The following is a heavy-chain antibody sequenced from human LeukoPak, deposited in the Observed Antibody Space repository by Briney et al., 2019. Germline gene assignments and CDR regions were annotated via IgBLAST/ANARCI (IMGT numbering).Heavy chain of an antibody. V-gene: IGHV4-59*08. CDR3: AGGSDYYDSSGYQHFDY. CDR1: GDSITAYY. Sequence: SETLSLTCTVSGDSITAYYWSWIRQPPGKGLEWIGYIYYSGSTNYNPSLKSRVTISVDTSKNQFSLKLSSVTAADTAVYYCAGGSDYYDSSGYQHFDYWGQGTLVTVSS. J-gene: IGHJ4*02. D-gene: IGHD3-22*01. CDR2: IYYSGST.